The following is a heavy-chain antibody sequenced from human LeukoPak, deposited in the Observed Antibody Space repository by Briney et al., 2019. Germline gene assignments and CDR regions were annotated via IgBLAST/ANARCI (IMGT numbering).Heavy chain of an antibody. Sequence: SGPALLQPTQTLTLPCTFSGFSLRTAGMSGSWIRQPPGKALQWLPQIDWVDDKYYNTSLKTRLTISLANSKNHVRLRLTNMYPVDTATYFCARSLGYYYYYMDVWGKGTTVTVSS. J-gene: IGHJ6*03. CDR3: ARSLGYYYYYMDV. V-gene: IGHV2-70*01. CDR1: GFSLRTAGMS. CDR2: IDWVDDK.